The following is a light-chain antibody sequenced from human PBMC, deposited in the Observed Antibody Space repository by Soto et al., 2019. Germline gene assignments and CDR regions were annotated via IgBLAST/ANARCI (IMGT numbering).Light chain of an antibody. Sequence: DVVMTQTPLSSPVSLGQPASISCRSSQSLAHSNGDTSLSWLHQRPGQAPRLLMYRISNRLSGVPDRFSGSGAGTDFTLKNSRGEAEDVGVYYCLQATHFPRTCGQGTKLEI. CDR1: QSLAHSNGDTS. CDR2: RIS. V-gene: IGKV2-24*01. CDR3: LQATHFPRT. J-gene: IGKJ1*01.